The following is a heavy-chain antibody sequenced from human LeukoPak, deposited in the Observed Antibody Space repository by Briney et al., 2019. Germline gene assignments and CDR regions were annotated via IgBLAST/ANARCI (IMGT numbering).Heavy chain of an antibody. Sequence: SETLSLTCAVYGGSFSGYYWSWIRQPPGKGLDSIGEINHSGSTNYNPSLKSRVTISVDTSKNQFSLKLSSVTAADTAVFFFFKQKPSYDILTGYHPNYYFDYWGQGTLVTVSS. CDR3: FKQKPSYDILTGYHPNYYFDY. D-gene: IGHD3-9*01. V-gene: IGHV4-34*01. J-gene: IGHJ4*02. CDR1: GGSFSGYY. CDR2: INHSGST.